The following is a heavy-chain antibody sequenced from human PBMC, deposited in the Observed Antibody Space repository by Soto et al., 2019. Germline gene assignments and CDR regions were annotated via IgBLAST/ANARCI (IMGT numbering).Heavy chain of an antibody. J-gene: IGHJ4*02. D-gene: IGHD3-10*01. Sequence: QVQLVESGGGVVQPGRSLRLSCAASGFPFTTYGMHWVREGPGKGLEGVVVLSDDGSNKYYLDSVKGRFNISRDNSKNTQYLQMNSLRPEDTALYYYVGGQSYFDYRGQGSLVTVSS. CDR1: GFPFTTYG. CDR3: VGGQSYFDY. CDR2: LSDDGSNK. V-gene: IGHV3-30*03.